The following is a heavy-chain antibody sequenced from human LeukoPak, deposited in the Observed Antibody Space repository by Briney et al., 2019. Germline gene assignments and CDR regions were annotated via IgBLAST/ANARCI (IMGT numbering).Heavy chain of an antibody. D-gene: IGHD3-22*01. Sequence: SETLSLTCTVSGGSISSYYWSWIRQPPGKGLEWIGYIYYSGSTNYNPSLKSRVTISVDTSKNQFSLKLSSVTAADTAVYYCARGLMYYYDSSGPYGMDVWGQGTTVTVSS. V-gene: IGHV4-59*01. J-gene: IGHJ6*02. CDR1: GGSISSYY. CDR2: IYYSGST. CDR3: ARGLMYYYDSSGPYGMDV.